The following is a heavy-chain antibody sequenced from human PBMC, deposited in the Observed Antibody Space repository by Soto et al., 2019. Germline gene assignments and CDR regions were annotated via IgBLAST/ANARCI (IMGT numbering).Heavy chain of an antibody. CDR1: GGSISSGGYS. J-gene: IGHJ5*02. CDR2: IYHSGST. CDR3: ARGIGERSTSPKYNSFDP. D-gene: IGHD3-10*01. V-gene: IGHV4-30-2*01. Sequence: PSETLSLTCAVSGGSISSGGYSWSWIRQPPGKGLEWIGYIYHSGSTYYNPSLKSRVTISVDRSKNQFSLKLSSVTAADTAVYYCARGIGERSTSPKYNSFDPWGQGTLVTVSS.